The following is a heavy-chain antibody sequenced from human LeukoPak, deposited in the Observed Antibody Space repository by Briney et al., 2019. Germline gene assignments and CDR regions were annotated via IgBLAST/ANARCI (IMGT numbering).Heavy chain of an antibody. D-gene: IGHD3-9*01. CDR1: GYTFTGYY. CDR3: ARANLLIGYYLLDY. Sequence: ASVKVSCKASGYTFTGYYIHWVRQAPGQGLEWMGWINPNSGDTSYAQKFQGRVTMTRDTSISTAYMELSRLISDDTAVYYCARANLLIGYYLLDYWGQGTLVTVSS. CDR2: INPNSGDT. J-gene: IGHJ4*02. V-gene: IGHV1-2*02.